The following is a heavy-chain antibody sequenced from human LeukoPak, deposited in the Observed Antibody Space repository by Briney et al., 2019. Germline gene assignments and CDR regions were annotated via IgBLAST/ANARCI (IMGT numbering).Heavy chain of an antibody. V-gene: IGHV3-21*01. D-gene: IGHD3-10*01. J-gene: IGHJ6*03. CDR3: ARDRFGYYYMDV. CDR2: ISSSSSYI. CDR1: GFTFSSYS. Sequence: PGGSLRLSCAASGFTFSSYSMNWVRQAPGKGLEWVSSISSSSSYIYYADSVKGRFTISRDNAKNSLYLQKNSLRAEDTAVYYCARDRFGYYYMDVWGKGTTVTVSS.